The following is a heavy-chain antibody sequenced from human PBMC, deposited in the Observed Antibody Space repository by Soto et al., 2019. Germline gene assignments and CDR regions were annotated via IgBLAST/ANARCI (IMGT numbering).Heavy chain of an antibody. CDR2: ISGNGAST. CDR1: GFAFSIYA. CDR3: ARLGRYSGYDPFDY. Sequence: EVQLLESGGGLVQPGGSQRLSCAASGFAFSIYAMSWVRQAPGKGLEWVSVISGNGASTYYPESVKGRFTISRDIAKNSLYLQMNGLRAEDTAVYYCARLGRYSGYDPFDYWGQGTLVTVSS. D-gene: IGHD5-12*01. J-gene: IGHJ4*02. V-gene: IGHV3-23*01.